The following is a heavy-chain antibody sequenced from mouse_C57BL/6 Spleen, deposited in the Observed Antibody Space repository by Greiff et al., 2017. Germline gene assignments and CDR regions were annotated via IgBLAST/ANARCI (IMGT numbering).Heavy chain of an antibody. J-gene: IGHJ4*01. CDR3: ARRLLRSRTGYAMDY. CDR1: GFSLTSYG. V-gene: IGHV2-6*01. Sequence: VKLMESGPGLVAPSQSLSITCTVSGFSLTSYGVDWVRQSPGKGLEWLGVIWGVGSTNYNSALKSRLSSSKDNSKSQVFLKMNSLQTDDTAMYYCARRLLRSRTGYAMDYWGQGTSVTVSS. D-gene: IGHD1-1*01. CDR2: IWGVGST.